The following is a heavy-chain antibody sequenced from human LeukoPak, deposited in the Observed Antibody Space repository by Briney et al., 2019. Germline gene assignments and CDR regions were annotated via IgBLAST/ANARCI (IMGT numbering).Heavy chain of an antibody. Sequence: ASVKVSCKASGYTFSKYGITWVRQAPGQGLEWMGWISVYNGNTNYAQNFRGRVSMTTDTSTNTVYMELRTLRSDDTAVYYCARHYDILTGYNYFDYWGQGTLVTVSS. D-gene: IGHD3-9*01. CDR3: ARHYDILTGYNYFDY. J-gene: IGHJ4*02. V-gene: IGHV1-18*01. CDR2: ISVYNGNT. CDR1: GYTFSKYG.